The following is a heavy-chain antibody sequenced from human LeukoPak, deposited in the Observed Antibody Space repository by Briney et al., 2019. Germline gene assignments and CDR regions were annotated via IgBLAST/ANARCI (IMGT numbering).Heavy chain of an antibody. CDR2: IYYSGST. Sequence: SETLSLTCTVSGGSISSSSYYWGWIRQPPGKGLEWIGSIYYSGSTYYNPSLKSRVTISVDTSKNQFSLKLSSVTAADTAVYYCARFNKITIFGVVTVSQPQDVWGKGTTVTVSS. CDR3: ARFNKITIFGVVTVSQPQDV. D-gene: IGHD3-3*01. J-gene: IGHJ6*04. V-gene: IGHV4-39*07. CDR1: GGSISSSSYY.